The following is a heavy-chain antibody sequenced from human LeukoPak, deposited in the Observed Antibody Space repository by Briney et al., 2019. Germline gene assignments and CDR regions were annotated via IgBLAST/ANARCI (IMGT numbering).Heavy chain of an antibody. CDR2: IIPIFGIA. CDR3: AREYTMVRENYYYGMDV. D-gene: IGHD3-10*01. V-gene: IGHV1-69*10. Sequence: SVKVSCKASGGTFSSCAISWVRQAPGQGLEWMGGIIPIFGIANYAQKFQGRVTITADKSTSTAYMELSSLRSEDTAVYYCAREYTMVRENYYYGMDVWGQGTTVTVSS. J-gene: IGHJ6*02. CDR1: GGTFSSCA.